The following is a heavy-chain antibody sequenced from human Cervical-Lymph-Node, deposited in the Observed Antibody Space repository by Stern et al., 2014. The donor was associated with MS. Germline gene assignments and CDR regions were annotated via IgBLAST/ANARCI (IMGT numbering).Heavy chain of an antibody. V-gene: IGHV5-51*01. CDR1: GYKFTNQW. J-gene: IGHJ5*02. Sequence: VQLVQSGAEVKKPGESLKISCKTSGYKFTNQWIAWVRQMPGKGLEFMGIIYPGDSDTRYNPSFQGQVTISADKSVNAAYLQWSSLKAADTAMYYCATHPVGPWGQGTLVTVSS. CDR2: IYPGDSDT. CDR3: ATHPVGP.